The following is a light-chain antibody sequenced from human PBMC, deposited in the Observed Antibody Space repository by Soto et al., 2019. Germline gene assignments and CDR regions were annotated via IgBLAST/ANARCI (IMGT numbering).Light chain of an antibody. CDR3: SSYTSSSTRV. J-gene: IGLJ3*02. CDR2: EVS. V-gene: IGLV2-14*01. Sequence: QSALTQPASVSGSPGQSITISCTGTSSDVGGYNYVSWYQQHPGKPPKLRIYEVSNRPSGVSNRFSGSKSGNTASLTISGLQAEDEADYYCSSYTSSSTRVFGGGTKVTVL. CDR1: SSDVGGYNY.